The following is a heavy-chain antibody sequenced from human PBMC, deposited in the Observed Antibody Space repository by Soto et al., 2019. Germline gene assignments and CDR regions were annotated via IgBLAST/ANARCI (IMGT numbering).Heavy chain of an antibody. V-gene: IGHV4-59*01. CDR3: ARDTGYCSSTSCYSDAFDI. CDR2: IHYSGTT. J-gene: IGHJ3*02. Sequence: SETLSLTCTVSGGSMRNYFWTWIRQPPGKGLEWIGYIHYSGTTSFFPSYNPSLRSRVTISEDTSKNQFSLKLLSVTTADTAVYYCARDTGYCSSTSCYSDAFDIWGQGTMVTVSS. D-gene: IGHD2-2*01. CDR1: GGSMRNYF.